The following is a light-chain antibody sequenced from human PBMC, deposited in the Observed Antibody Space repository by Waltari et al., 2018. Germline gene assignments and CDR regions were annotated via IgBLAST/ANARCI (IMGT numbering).Light chain of an antibody. CDR1: SLRRYY. J-gene: IGLJ3*02. Sequence: SSELTQDPAVSVALGQPVRITCQGDSLRRYYASWYQQRPGQAPRIVLYGQDNRPSGIPERFSGSNSGDTASLTITGAQAEDEADYYCHSRDTISTRVFGGGTRLTV. V-gene: IGLV3-19*01. CDR2: GQD. CDR3: HSRDTISTRV.